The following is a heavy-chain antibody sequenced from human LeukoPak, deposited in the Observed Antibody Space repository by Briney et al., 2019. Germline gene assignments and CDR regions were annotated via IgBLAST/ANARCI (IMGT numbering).Heavy chain of an antibody. CDR3: ARDPPTIFGVVPTGY. J-gene: IGHJ4*02. D-gene: IGHD3-3*01. CDR2: FDPEDGET. V-gene: IGHV1-24*01. CDR1: GYTLTELS. Sequence: ASVKVSCKVSGYTLTELSMHWVRQVPGKGLEWMGGFDPEDGETIYAQKFQGRVTITADKSTSTAYMELSSLRSEDTAVYYCARDPPTIFGVVPTGYWGQGTLVTVSS.